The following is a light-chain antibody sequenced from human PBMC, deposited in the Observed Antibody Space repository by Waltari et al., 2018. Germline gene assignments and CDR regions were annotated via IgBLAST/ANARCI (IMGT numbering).Light chain of an antibody. J-gene: IGLJ3*02. CDR2: YDD. CDR1: DSNIGSNG. Sequence: QSVLTQPPSVSEAPRQRVTISCSGSDSNIGSNGVNWYQQLPGKAPKLVIYYDDLIPSGVSDRFSGSKSGTSASLAISGLQSEDDADYYCAAWDDTLNGWLFGGGTKLTVL. V-gene: IGLV1-36*01. CDR3: AAWDDTLNGWL.